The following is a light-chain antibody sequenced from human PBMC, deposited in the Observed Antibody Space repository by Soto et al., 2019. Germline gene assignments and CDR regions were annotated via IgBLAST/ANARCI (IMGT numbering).Light chain of an antibody. CDR1: QSVSSSY. CDR3: QQDYNLPWT. Sequence: EILMTQSPATLSVSPGERVTLSCRASQSVSSSYLTWYQQKPGQAPRLLIYGASTRATSIPARFSGSGSGTDFTLTISSLQPEDFAVYYCQQDYNLPWTFGQGTKVDI. J-gene: IGKJ1*01. V-gene: IGKV3D-7*01. CDR2: GAS.